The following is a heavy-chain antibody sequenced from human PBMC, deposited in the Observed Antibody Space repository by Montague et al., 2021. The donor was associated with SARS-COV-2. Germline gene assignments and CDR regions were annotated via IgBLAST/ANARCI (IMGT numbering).Heavy chain of an antibody. CDR2: INHSANT. CDR3: ASGIYPSGSYYNRYYYGLNI. Sequence: SETLSLTCAVYGGSLSGYYWCWTRQPPETGLEWIGEINHSANTKNNPYLKSPATISINTSKNQFSLKMTSVTAADTATYYCASGIYPSGSYYNRYYYGLNIWGPGTTVIVSS. D-gene: IGHD3-10*01. CDR1: GGSLSGYY. V-gene: IGHV4-34*04. J-gene: IGHJ6*02.